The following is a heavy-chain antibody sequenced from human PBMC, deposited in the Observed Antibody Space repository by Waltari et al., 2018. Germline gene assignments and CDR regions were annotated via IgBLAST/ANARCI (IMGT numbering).Heavy chain of an antibody. Sequence: QLQLQESGSGLVKPSQTLSLTCAVSGGSISSGGYSWSWIRQPPGKGLEWIGYIYHSGSTYSNPSLKSRVTISVDSSKNQFSLKLSSVTAADTAVYYCARGGGSGWSSPIFDYWGQGTLVTVSS. CDR3: ARGGGSGWSSPIFDY. CDR1: GGSISSGGYS. CDR2: IYHSGST. V-gene: IGHV4-30-2*01. J-gene: IGHJ4*02. D-gene: IGHD6-19*01.